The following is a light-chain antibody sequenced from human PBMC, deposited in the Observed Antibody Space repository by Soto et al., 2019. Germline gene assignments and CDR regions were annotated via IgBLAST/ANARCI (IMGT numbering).Light chain of an antibody. CDR2: EGN. CDR1: GSAVGTYNL. Sequence: QSVLTQPASISGSPGQSITISCTGTGSAVGTYNLASWYQQHPGKAPNLIIYEGNKRPSGVSRRFSGSKSANTASLTISGLQAEDEAEYYCCSYVDTSAFVRFGGGTKLTVL. CDR3: CSYVDTSAFVR. J-gene: IGLJ3*02. V-gene: IGLV2-23*03.